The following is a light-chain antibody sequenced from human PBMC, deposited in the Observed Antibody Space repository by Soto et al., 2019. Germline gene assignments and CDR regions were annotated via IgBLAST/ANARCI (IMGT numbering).Light chain of an antibody. CDR3: SSYTSSSPLV. Sequence: QSALTQPASVSGSPGQSITISCTGTSSDIGAYNFVSWYQQHPGRAPQLMIFGVTNRPSGVSHRFSGSKSGNTASLTISGLQAEDEADYFCSSYTSSSPLVFGGGTKLTVL. CDR2: GVT. V-gene: IGLV2-14*01. J-gene: IGLJ3*02. CDR1: SSDIGAYNF.